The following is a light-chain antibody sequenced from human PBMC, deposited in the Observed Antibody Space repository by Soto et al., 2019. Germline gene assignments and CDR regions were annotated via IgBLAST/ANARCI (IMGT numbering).Light chain of an antibody. CDR2: LGS. J-gene: IGKJ1*01. CDR1: QSLLSSNGYNY. V-gene: IGKV2-28*01. CDR3: MQALQTPRT. Sequence: DIVMTQSPLSLPVTPGEPASISCRSSQSLLSSNGYNYLDWYLQKPGQSPQLLISLGSNRASGVPDRFSGSGSGTDFTLKISRVEAEDVGVYYCMQALQTPRTFGQGTKVEIK.